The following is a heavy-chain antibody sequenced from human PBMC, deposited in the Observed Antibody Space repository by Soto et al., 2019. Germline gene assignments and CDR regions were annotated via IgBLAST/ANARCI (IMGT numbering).Heavy chain of an antibody. Sequence: QVQLQQWGAGLLKPSETLSLTCAVYGGSFSGYYWSWIRQPPGKGLEWIGEINHSGSTNYNPSLKSRVTISVDTSKNQFSLKLSSVTAADTAVYYCARDRRPAMVRGAKDDYWGQGTLVTVSS. V-gene: IGHV4-34*01. CDR3: ARDRRPAMVRGAKDDY. CDR2: INHSGST. J-gene: IGHJ4*02. D-gene: IGHD3-10*01. CDR1: GGSFSGYY.